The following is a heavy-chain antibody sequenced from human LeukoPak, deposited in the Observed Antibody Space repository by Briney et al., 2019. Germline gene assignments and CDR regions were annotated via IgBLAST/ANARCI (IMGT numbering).Heavy chain of an antibody. Sequence: PGGSLRLSCAASEFFFSSYSMNWVRQAPGKGLEWVSYISNSNNNRYYADSVKGRFTISRDNAKNSLYLQMNSLRDEDTAVYYCARDSGNSFDYWGQGTLVTVSS. CDR2: ISNSNNNR. J-gene: IGHJ4*02. CDR1: EFFFSSYS. CDR3: ARDSGNSFDY. V-gene: IGHV3-48*02.